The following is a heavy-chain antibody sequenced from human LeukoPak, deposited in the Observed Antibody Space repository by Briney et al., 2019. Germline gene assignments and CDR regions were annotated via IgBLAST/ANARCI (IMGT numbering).Heavy chain of an antibody. V-gene: IGHV3-30*02. CDR2: IRYDGSNK. CDR3: VRGVVAATTAGDAFDI. D-gene: IGHD2-15*01. J-gene: IGHJ3*02. CDR1: GFTFSSYA. Sequence: PGGSLRLSCAASGFTFSSYAMHWVRQAPGKGLEWVAFIRYDGSNKYYADSVKGRFTISRDNSKNTLYLQMNSLRAEDTAVYYCVRGVVAATTAGDAFDIWGQGTMVTVSS.